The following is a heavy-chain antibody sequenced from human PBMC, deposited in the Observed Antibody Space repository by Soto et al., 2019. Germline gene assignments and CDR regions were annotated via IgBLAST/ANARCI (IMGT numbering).Heavy chain of an antibody. D-gene: IGHD3-3*01. CDR3: AHRVLRTVFGLVTTTAIYFDF. J-gene: IGHJ4*02. CDR1: GFSLTTSGVG. V-gene: IGHV2-5*02. CDR2: IFWDDDK. Sequence: QITLNESGPTQVKPRQTLTLTCTFSGFSLTTSGVGVGWIRQSPGKAPEWLALIFWDDDKRYSPSLKSRLTITNDTSKNRVVLTMADLDPADTATYSCAHRVLRTVFGLVTTTAIYFDFWGQGTPVAISS.